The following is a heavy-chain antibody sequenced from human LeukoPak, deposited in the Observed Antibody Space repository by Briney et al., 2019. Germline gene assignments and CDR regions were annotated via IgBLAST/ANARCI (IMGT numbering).Heavy chain of an antibody. V-gene: IGHV3-23*01. CDR3: ANYYYDSSGFRL. CDR2: ISGSGGST. D-gene: IGHD3-22*01. Sequence: GGYLSLYCATSGFTFSSYAMSWVRQAPGKGLEWVSAISGSGGSTYYADSVKGRFTISRDNSKNALYLQMNSLRAEDTAVYYCANYYYDSSGFRLWGRGTLVTVSS. J-gene: IGHJ2*01. CDR1: GFTFSSYA.